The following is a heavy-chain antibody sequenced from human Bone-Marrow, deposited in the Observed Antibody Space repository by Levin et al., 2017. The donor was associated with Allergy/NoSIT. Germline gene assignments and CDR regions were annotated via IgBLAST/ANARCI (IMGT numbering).Heavy chain of an antibody. CDR2: IKPDESDK. CDR1: GFTFSTYW. V-gene: IGHV3-7*01. CDR3: ARRGILVGASGWGYGMDV. D-gene: IGHD1-26*01. J-gene: IGHJ6*02. Sequence: PGGSLRLSCGASGFTFSTYWMSWVRQAPGKGLEWVAIIKPDESDKYYVDSVKGRFTISRDNAKNSLYLQMNSLRVDDTAVYYCARRGILVGASGWGYGMDVWGQGTTVTVSS.